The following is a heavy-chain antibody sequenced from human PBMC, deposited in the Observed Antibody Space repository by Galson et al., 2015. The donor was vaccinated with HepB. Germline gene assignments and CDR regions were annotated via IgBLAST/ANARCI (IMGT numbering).Heavy chain of an antibody. Sequence: SLRLSCAASGFTFSSYAMHWVRQAPGKGLEWVAIISYDGSNKYYADSVKGRLTISRDNSKNTLYLQMNSLRAEDTAVYYCARGGGSYDNWFDPWGQGTLVTVSS. D-gene: IGHD1-26*01. CDR3: ARGGGSYDNWFDP. V-gene: IGHV3-30-3*01. CDR2: ISYDGSNK. CDR1: GFTFSSYA. J-gene: IGHJ5*02.